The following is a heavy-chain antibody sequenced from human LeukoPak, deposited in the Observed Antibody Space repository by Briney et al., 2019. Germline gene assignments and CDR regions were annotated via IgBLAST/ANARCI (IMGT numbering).Heavy chain of an antibody. D-gene: IGHD6-6*01. CDR3: ARKGYGYSSSYYFDY. Sequence: PGGSLRLSCAASGFTISSYWMCWVRQAPGKGLEWVANIKQDGSEKYYVDSVKGRFTISRDNAKNSLYLQMNSLRAEDTAVYYCARKGYGYSSSYYFDYWGQGTLVTVSS. CDR1: GFTISSYW. J-gene: IGHJ4*02. CDR2: IKQDGSEK. V-gene: IGHV3-7*01.